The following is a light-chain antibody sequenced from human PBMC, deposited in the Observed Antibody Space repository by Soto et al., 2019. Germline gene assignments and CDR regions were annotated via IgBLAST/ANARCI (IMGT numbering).Light chain of an antibody. J-gene: IGKJ2*01. CDR3: QQYDSDSST. V-gene: IGKV1-5*03. CDR1: QSINNW. Sequence: DIPMTQSPSTLSASVGDRVTITCRASQSINNWLAWYQPKPGKAPKLLIYEASSLLSGVPSRFSGSGSGTEFTLTISSLQPDDFADYYCQQYDSDSSTFGQGTKLDI. CDR2: EAS.